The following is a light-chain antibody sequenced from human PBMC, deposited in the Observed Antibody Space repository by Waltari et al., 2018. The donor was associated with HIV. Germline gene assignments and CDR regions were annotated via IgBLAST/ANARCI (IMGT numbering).Light chain of an antibody. CDR2: EVS. V-gene: IGLV2-23*02. CDR3: CSYVGVVNSFVL. Sequence: QSALPQPASVSGSPGQSITLPCTGTSSNLVSWYQQHPGKAPKLIIYEVSKRPSGVSDRLSASKSGNTASLTISGPQAEDEDDYHCCSYVGVVNSFVLFGGGTKLTVL. J-gene: IGLJ2*01. CDR1: SSNL.